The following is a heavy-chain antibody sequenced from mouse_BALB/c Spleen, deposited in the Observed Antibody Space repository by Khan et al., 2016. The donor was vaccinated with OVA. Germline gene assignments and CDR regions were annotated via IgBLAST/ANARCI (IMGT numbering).Heavy chain of an antibody. J-gene: IGHJ3*01. CDR1: GYSFTRYW. CDR3: ARRGVYGIFAY. CDR2: INPSTGYT. V-gene: IGHV1-7*01. D-gene: IGHD2-1*01. Sequence: VELVESGAELAKPGASVKMSCKASGYSFTRYWMHWVKQRPGQGLEWIGYINPSTGYTEYNQKFKDKATLTADKSSSTAYMQLSSLTFEDSAVYYCARRGVYGIFAYWGQGTLVTVSA.